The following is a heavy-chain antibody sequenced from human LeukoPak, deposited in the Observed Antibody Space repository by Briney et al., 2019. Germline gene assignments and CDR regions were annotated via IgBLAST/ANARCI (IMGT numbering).Heavy chain of an antibody. D-gene: IGHD3-9*01. CDR3: AIEGYDILTGYLGFDY. CDR1: GFTFSSYA. J-gene: IGHJ4*02. CDR2: ISSNGCNT. V-gene: IGHV3-64*01. Sequence: GGSLRLSCASSGFTFSSYAMHWVRQAPGKGLEYVSAISSNGCNTYYAIPVRGRFTISRDNSKNTLYLQMGRQRAEDMAVYYCAIEGYDILTGYLGFDYWGQGTMVTVSS.